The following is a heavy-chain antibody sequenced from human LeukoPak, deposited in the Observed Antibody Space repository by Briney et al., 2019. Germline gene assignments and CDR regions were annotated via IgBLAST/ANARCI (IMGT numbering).Heavy chain of an antibody. V-gene: IGHV1-18*01. CDR1: GYTFTSYG. CDR3: ARYNWSEGGAFDL. Sequence: LRASVKVSCKASGYTFTSYGISWVRQAPGQGLEWMGWISLYKINTNYAQKFQGRVTMTTDTSTSTVYMELRSLRSDDTAVYYCARYNWSEGGAFDLWGQGTMVTVSP. CDR2: ISLYKINT. J-gene: IGHJ3*01. D-gene: IGHD1-20*01.